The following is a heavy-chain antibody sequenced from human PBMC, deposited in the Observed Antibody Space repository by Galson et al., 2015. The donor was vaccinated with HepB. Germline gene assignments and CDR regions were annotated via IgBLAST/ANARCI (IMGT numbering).Heavy chain of an antibody. CDR1: RFTFGNSW. Sequence: SLRLSCAASRFTFGNSWTTWVRQAPGKGLEWVANINGDGSEKYYVDSAKGRFTISRDNAKNSMYLQMNSLRVKDTAVYFCARAGGVIVAAYGTRYGYDMWGQGTLVTVSS. CDR3: ARAGGVIVAAYGTRYGYDM. V-gene: IGHV3-7*03. D-gene: IGHD6-13*01. J-gene: IGHJ3*02. CDR2: INGDGSEK.